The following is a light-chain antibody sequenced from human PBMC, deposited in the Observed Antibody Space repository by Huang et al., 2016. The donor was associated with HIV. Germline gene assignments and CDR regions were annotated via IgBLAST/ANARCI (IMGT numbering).Light chain of an antibody. CDR3: HQYNNWPQT. Sequence: EMVMTQSPATLSVSPGERATLSCRASQSVSSNLAWYQQKPGQAPRLLIYAASARATGIPARFSGSGSGTEFTLTISSLQSEDFAVYYCHQYNNWPQTFGQGTKVEIK. J-gene: IGKJ1*01. V-gene: IGKV3-15*01. CDR1: QSVSSN. CDR2: AAS.